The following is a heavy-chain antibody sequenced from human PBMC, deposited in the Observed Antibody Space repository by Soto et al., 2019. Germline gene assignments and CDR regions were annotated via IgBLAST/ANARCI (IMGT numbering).Heavy chain of an antibody. CDR3: AKDPYSGVLVPVAIGFDP. D-gene: IGHD2-2*01. J-gene: IGHJ5*02. V-gene: IGHV3-23*01. CDR2: ISGSGGSA. CDR1: GFTFSNYA. Sequence: PGGSLRLFCAASGFTFSNYAMTWVRQGPWKGLEWVSAISGSGGSAYYADSVKGRFTISRDNSKNTLYLQMNSLRADDSGVYYCAKDPYSGVLVPVAIGFDPWGPGTLVTVSS.